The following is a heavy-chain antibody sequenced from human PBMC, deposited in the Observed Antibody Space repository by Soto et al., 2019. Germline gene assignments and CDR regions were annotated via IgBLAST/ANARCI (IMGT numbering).Heavy chain of an antibody. V-gene: IGHV1-18*04. Sequence: ASVKVSCKASGYTFTSYDINWVRQAPGQGLEWMGWISANNGNTNYAQKLQGRVTMTTDTSTSTAYMELRSLRSDDTAVYYCAREPPTARWFEPWAQGPLATSPQ. CDR1: GYTFTSYD. J-gene: IGHJ5*02. CDR2: ISANNGNT. CDR3: AREPPTARWFEP. D-gene: IGHD1-1*01.